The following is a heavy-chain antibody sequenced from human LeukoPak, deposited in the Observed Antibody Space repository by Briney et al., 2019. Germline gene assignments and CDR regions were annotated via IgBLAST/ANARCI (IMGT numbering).Heavy chain of an antibody. CDR1: GFIFSTYS. Sequence: PGRSLRLSCAASGFIFSTYSMNWVRQAPGKGLEWVSFISSSGSTIYYADSVRSRFTISRDNSKNTLYLQMNSLRAEDTAVYYCAKLPLGYQEWFDPWGQGTLVTVSS. J-gene: IGHJ5*02. CDR2: ISSSGSTI. D-gene: IGHD2-2*01. CDR3: AKLPLGYQEWFDP. V-gene: IGHV3-48*01.